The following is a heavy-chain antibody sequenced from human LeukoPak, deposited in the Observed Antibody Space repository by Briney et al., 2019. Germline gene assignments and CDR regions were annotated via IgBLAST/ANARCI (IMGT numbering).Heavy chain of an antibody. Sequence: SVKVSCKASGYTFTSYDINWVRQATGQGLEWMGWMNPNSGNTGYAQKFQGRVTITRNTSISTAYMELSSLRSEDTAVYYCATVTSGYHYFDYWGQGTLVTVSS. V-gene: IGHV1-8*03. CDR1: GYTFTSYD. CDR3: ATVTSGYHYFDY. J-gene: IGHJ4*02. CDR2: MNPNSGNT. D-gene: IGHD3-22*01.